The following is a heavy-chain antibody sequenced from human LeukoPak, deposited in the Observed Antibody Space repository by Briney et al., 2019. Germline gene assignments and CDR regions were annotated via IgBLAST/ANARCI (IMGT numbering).Heavy chain of an antibody. CDR1: GYRFTDYW. CDR3: ATALPNCSGGSCRGVFDP. D-gene: IGHD2-15*01. Sequence: GESLKISCKGSGYRFTDYWIAWVRQMPGKGLEWMGIIYPGDSDTRYSPSFQGQVTISADKSISTAYLQWSSLKASDTAMYYCATALPNCSGGSCRGVFDPWGQGTLVTVSS. V-gene: IGHV5-51*01. CDR2: IYPGDSDT. J-gene: IGHJ5*02.